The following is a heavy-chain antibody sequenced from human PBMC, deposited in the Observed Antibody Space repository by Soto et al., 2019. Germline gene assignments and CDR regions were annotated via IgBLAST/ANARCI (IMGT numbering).Heavy chain of an antibody. CDR2: IYWNDDK. CDR1: GFSLSTSGVG. V-gene: IGHV2-5*01. J-gene: IGHJ4*02. D-gene: IGHD4-17*01. Sequence: QITLKESGPALVKPTQTLTLTCTFSGFSLSTSGVGVNWIRQPPGKALEWLALIYWNDDKRHSPTLKSRLTTTKDTPTNQVVLTRTSLDPVDTDAYYCGHIMTAVTTSWGQGTLVTVSS. CDR3: GHIMTAVTTS.